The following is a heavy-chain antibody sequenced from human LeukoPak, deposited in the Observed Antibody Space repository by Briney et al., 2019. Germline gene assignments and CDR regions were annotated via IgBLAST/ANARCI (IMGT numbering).Heavy chain of an antibody. J-gene: IGHJ4*02. V-gene: IGHV3-21*01. CDR1: GFTFSNYA. CDR3: ARRGYYYSSGYDY. Sequence: GGSLRLACAASGFTFSNYAMNWVRQAPGKGLEWVSSISGSSTYIYYADSVKGRFTISRDNAKNSLYLQINSLRAEDTAVYYCARRGYYYSSGYDYWGQGTLVTVSS. CDR2: ISGSSTYI. D-gene: IGHD3-22*01.